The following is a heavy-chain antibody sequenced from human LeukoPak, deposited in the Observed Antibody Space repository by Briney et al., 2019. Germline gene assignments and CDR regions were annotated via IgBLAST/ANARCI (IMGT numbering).Heavy chain of an antibody. Sequence: GGSLRLSCATSGFVFNKNGMHWVRQAPGKGLEWVAFIRHDESNKYYADSVKGRFTISRDNSKNTLSLQMNSLRPDDTAVYYCAKFSYGDYVAWGRGTLVIVSS. V-gene: IGHV3-30*02. CDR2: IRHDESNK. D-gene: IGHD4-17*01. CDR1: GFVFNKNG. CDR3: AKFSYGDYVA. J-gene: IGHJ5*02.